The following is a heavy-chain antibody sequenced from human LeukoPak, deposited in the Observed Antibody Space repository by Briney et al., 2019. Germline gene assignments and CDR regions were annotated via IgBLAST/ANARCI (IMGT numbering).Heavy chain of an antibody. CDR1: GFTFTSFG. D-gene: IGHD3-10*02. CDR2: IKQDGSEK. CDR3: AELGITMIGGV. V-gene: IGHV3-7*01. J-gene: IGHJ6*04. Sequence: GGSLRLSCAASGFTFTSFGMTWVRQAPGKGLEWVANIKQDGSEKNYVDSVKGRFTISRDNAKNSLYLQMDSLRAEDTAVYYCAELGITMIGGVWGKGTTVTISS.